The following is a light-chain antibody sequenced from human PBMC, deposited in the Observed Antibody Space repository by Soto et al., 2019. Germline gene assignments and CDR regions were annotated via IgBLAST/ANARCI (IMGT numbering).Light chain of an antibody. V-gene: IGLV2-8*01. Sequence: QSALTQPPSASGSLGQSVTISCTGTSSDVGDYTYVSWYQQHPGKAPKFIIYEVNKRPSGVPDRFSGSKSGNTASLTVSGLQAEDEADYYCSSYTSSSTLVFGGGTKLTVL. J-gene: IGLJ2*01. CDR3: SSYTSSSTLV. CDR1: SSDVGDYTY. CDR2: EVN.